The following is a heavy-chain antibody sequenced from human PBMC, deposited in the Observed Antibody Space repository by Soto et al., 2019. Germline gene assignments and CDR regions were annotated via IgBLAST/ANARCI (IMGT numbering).Heavy chain of an antibody. D-gene: IGHD1-26*01. J-gene: IGHJ5*02. V-gene: IGHV3-30*18. CDR2: ISYDGSNK. CDR1: GFTFSSYG. CDR3: AKDPTGAGHIDP. Sequence: PGGSLRLSCAASGFTFSSYGMHWVRQAPGKGLEWVAVISYDGSNKYYADSVKGRFTISRDNSKNTPYLQMNSLRAEDTAVYYCAKDPTGAGHIDPWGQATLVTVSS.